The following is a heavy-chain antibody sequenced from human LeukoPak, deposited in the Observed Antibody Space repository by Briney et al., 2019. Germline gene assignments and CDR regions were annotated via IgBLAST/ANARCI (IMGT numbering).Heavy chain of an antibody. Sequence: GASVKVSCKASGYIFTNYYMHWVRQAPGQGLEWMGIINPSDGSTSYAQKFQGRVTMTRDTSTSTVYMELSSLRSEDTAVYYCARDDPLDKISSGWGLGGQGTLVTVSS. J-gene: IGHJ4*02. D-gene: IGHD6-19*01. CDR3: ARDDPLDKISSGWGL. CDR2: INPSDGST. CDR1: GYIFTNYY. V-gene: IGHV1-46*01.